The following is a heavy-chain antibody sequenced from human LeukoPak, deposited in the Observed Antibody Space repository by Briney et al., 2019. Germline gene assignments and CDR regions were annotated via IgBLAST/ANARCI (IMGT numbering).Heavy chain of an antibody. V-gene: IGHV3-23*01. J-gene: IGHJ6*03. CDR3: ARSMNYDILTGYPWGYMDV. D-gene: IGHD3-9*01. CDR1: GFTFSSYA. Sequence: PGGSLRLSCAASGFTFSSYAMSWVRQAPGKGLEWVSAISGSGGSTYYADSVKGRFTISRDNSKNTLYLQMNSLRAEDTAVYYCARSMNYDILTGYPWGYMDVWGKGTTVTVSS. CDR2: ISGSGGST.